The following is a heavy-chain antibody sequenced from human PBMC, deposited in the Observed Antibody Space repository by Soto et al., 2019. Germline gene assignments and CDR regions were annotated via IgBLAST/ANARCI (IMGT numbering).Heavy chain of an antibody. CDR2: IDPSDSYT. V-gene: IGHV5-10-1*01. CDR3: GRDFGSGHADV. CDR1: DEIFNKYW. J-gene: IGHJ1*01. D-gene: IGHD1-26*01. Sequence: GESLKISCQTSDEIFNKYWITWVRQMPGRGLEWVGRIDPSDSYTTYNPSLKGHVILSVDKSRNTAYVQWTSLRASETAMYFCGRDFGSGHADVWGQGTLVTVSS.